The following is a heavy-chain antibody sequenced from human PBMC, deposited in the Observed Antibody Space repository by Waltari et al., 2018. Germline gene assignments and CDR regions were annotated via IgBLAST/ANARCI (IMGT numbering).Heavy chain of an antibody. J-gene: IGHJ4*02. CDR2: ISYSGNT. CDR3: ERRYAFWSGYFFDN. D-gene: IGHD3-3*01. CDR1: GVSINSRTYY. V-gene: IGHV4-39*01. Sequence: QLQLQESGPGLVKPSETLSLTCTVSGVSINSRTYYWVWIRQPPGKGREWIGSISYSGNTYYNPPLKSRVTISVDTSKNQFSLKVGSVTREDTAVYYCERRYAFWSGYFFDNWGQGTLVTVSS.